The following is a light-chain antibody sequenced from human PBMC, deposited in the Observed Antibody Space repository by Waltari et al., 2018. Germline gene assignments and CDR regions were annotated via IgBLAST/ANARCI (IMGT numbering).Light chain of an antibody. J-gene: IGKJ4*01. Sequence: DIVMTQTPLSLSVTPGQPASISCTSIESLLFSTGKTYMYWFLQRPGQSPQLLIYEVSSRLSGVPDRFSGSGSGTDFTLKISRVEAEDVGIYYCMQGIHLPLTFGGGTKVEIK. CDR1: ESLLFSTGKTY. V-gene: IGKV2-29*02. CDR3: MQGIHLPLT. CDR2: EVS.